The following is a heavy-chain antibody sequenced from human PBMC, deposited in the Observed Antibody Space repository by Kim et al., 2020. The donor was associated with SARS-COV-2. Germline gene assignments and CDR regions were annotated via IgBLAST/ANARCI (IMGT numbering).Heavy chain of an antibody. V-gene: IGHV4-59*01. Sequence: SDTLSLTFTVSGGSISSDYWSCIRQPPGKGLEWIGYIYYSGNTNYNPSLKSRVTISVDTSKNQFSLKLRSVTAADTAVYYCARAPRGWLQHHGWYYFDYWGQGTLVTVSS. D-gene: IGHD5-12*01. CDR1: GGSISSDY. CDR3: ARAPRGWLQHHGWYYFDY. J-gene: IGHJ4*02. CDR2: IYYSGNT.